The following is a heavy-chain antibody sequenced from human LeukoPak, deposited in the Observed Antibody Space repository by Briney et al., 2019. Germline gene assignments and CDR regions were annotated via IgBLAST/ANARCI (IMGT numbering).Heavy chain of an antibody. V-gene: IGHV4-30-2*01. J-gene: IGHJ6*02. CDR1: GGSISSGGYS. Sequence: SETLSLTCAVSGGSISSGGYSWSWIRQPPGKGLEWIGYIYHSGSTYYNPSLKSRVTISVDRPKNQFSLKLSSVTAADTAVYYCARVGLGSYYYGMDVWGQGTTVTVSS. CDR3: ARVGLGSYYYGMDV. CDR2: IYHSGST. D-gene: IGHD7-27*01.